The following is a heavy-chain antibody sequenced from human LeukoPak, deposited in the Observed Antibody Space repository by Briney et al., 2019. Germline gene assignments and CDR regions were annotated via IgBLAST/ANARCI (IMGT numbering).Heavy chain of an antibody. J-gene: IGHJ4*02. V-gene: IGHV3-21*01. CDR1: GFTVSSNY. CDR3: ARVYDVLTGGFDH. CDR2: ISSSMISI. Sequence: GGSLRLSCATSGFTVSSNYMSWVRQAPGKGREWVSFISSSMISIHYADSVQGRFTISRDNARNILYLQMNSLRAEDTAVYYCARVYDVLTGGFDHWGQGALVTVSS. D-gene: IGHD3-9*01.